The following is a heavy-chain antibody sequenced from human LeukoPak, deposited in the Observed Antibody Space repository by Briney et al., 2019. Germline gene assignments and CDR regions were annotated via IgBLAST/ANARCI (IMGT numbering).Heavy chain of an antibody. V-gene: IGHV4-34*01. Sequence: SETLSLTCAVYGGSFSGYYWSWIRQPPGKGLEWIGEINHSGSTNYNPSLKSRVTISVDTSKNQFSLKLSPVTAADTAVYYCARVGSSGYYVYWGQGTLVTVSS. J-gene: IGHJ4*02. CDR1: GGSFSGYY. D-gene: IGHD3-22*01. CDR2: INHSGST. CDR3: ARVGSSGYYVY.